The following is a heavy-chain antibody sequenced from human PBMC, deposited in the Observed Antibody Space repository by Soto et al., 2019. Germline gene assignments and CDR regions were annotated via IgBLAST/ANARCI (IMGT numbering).Heavy chain of an antibody. J-gene: IGHJ4*02. CDR1: GFTFSSYE. Sequence: EVQLVESGGGLVQPGGSLRLSCAASGFTFSSYELNWVRKAPGKGREWVSYISTSPGTIYYADSVKGRFTISRDNAKNSLYLQMNSLRAEDTAVYYCARERYDSGRPLDYWGQGTLVTVSS. D-gene: IGHD3-10*01. V-gene: IGHV3-48*03. CDR2: ISTSPGTI. CDR3: ARERYDSGRPLDY.